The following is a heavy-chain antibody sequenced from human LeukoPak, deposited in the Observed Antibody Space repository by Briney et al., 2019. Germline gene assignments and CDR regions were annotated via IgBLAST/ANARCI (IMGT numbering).Heavy chain of an antibody. Sequence: SETLSLTCAVYGGSFSGYYWIWIRQPPGKGLEWIGEINPSGSTNYSPSLKSRVTISVDTSKNQFSLKLSSVTAADTAVYYCARRVVRGVIKYWGQGTLVTVSS. J-gene: IGHJ4*02. CDR1: GGSFSGYY. CDR3: ARRVVRGVIKY. V-gene: IGHV4-34*01. D-gene: IGHD3-10*02. CDR2: INPSGST.